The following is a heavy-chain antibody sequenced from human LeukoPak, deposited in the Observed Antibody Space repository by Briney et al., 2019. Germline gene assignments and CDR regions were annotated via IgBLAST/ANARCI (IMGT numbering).Heavy chain of an antibody. CDR2: ISYDGSNK. CDR1: GFTFSSYA. J-gene: IGHJ5*02. CDR3: ARDFVMSAWYQLPGNWFDP. D-gene: IGHD2-2*01. V-gene: IGHV3-30-3*01. Sequence: GRSLRLSCAASGFTFSSYAMHWSGKAPGKGREWVAVISYDGSNKYYADSVKGRFTISRDNSKNMLYLQMNSLRAEDTAVYYCARDFVMSAWYQLPGNWFDPWGQGTLVTVSS.